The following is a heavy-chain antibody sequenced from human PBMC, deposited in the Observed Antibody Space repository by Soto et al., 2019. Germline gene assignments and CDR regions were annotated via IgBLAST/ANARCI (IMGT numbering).Heavy chain of an antibody. CDR2: IYYSGST. J-gene: IGHJ4*02. CDR3: ARHTLYSYAFDY. CDR1: VGSISSSSYY. D-gene: IGHD5-18*01. V-gene: IGHV4-39*01. Sequence: QLPLQESGPGLVKPSETLSLTCTVSVGSISSSSYYWGWIRQPPGKGLEWIGSIYYSGSTYYNPSLKSRVTISVDTSKNQFSLKLSSVTAADTSVYYCARHTLYSYAFDYWGQGTLVTVSS.